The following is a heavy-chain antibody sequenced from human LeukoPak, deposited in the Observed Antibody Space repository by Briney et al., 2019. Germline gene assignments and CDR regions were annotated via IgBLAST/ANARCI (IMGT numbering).Heavy chain of an antibody. CDR3: AGSSENPCSGGTCNFDY. J-gene: IGHJ4*02. Sequence: SVKVSCKSSGGTFSSYVVIWVRQAPGQGLEWMGRIIPILGIANYAQKSQGRVTITADKSTRTAYMELSSLRSEDTAVYYCAGSSENPCSGGTCNFDYWGQGTLVTVSS. CDR1: GGTFSSYV. D-gene: IGHD2-15*01. V-gene: IGHV1-69*04. CDR2: IIPILGIA.